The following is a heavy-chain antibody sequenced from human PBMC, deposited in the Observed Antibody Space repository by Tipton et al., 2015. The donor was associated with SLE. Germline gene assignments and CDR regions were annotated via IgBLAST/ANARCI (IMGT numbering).Heavy chain of an antibody. D-gene: IGHD7-27*01. CDR2: IYYSGST. CDR1: GGSISSSSYY. CDR3: ATILTGDYYFDY. J-gene: IGHJ4*02. V-gene: IGHV4-39*01. Sequence: TLSLTCTVSGGSISSSSYYWGWIHQPPGKGLEWIGSIYYSGSTYYNPSLKSRVTISVDTSKNQFSLKLSSVTAADTAVYYCATILTGDYYFDYWGQGTLVTVSS.